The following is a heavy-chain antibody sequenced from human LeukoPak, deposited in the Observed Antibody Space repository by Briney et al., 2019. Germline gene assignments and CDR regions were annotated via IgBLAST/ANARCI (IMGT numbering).Heavy chain of an antibody. D-gene: IGHD2-2*01. CDR1: AYTFTGYY. V-gene: IGHV1-2*02. CDR3: ARDGSWYQLLWCFDP. CDR2: INPNSGAT. J-gene: IGHJ5*02. Sequence: ASVKVSCKASAYTFTGYYMHWVRQAPGRGLEWMGWINPNSGATKYAQKFQGRVTMTRDTSISTAYMEVSRLRFDDTAVYYCARDGSWYQLLWCFDPRGQGTLVTVSS.